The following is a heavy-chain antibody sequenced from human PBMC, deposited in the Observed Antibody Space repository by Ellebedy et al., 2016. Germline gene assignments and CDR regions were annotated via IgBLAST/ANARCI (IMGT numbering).Heavy chain of an antibody. J-gene: IGHJ3*01. CDR3: VRDLGEGSTDYGDYPTDHGAFDV. CDR1: GFTFHRYT. CDR2: ISNRDFV. Sequence: GESLKISCAASGFTFHRYTMNWVRQAPGKGLEWVSSISNRDFVYVADSLRGRFTISRDNGKNSIYLQMDSLRVEDTALYYCVRDLGEGSTDYGDYPTDHGAFDVWGRGTMVTVSS. D-gene: IGHD4-17*01. V-gene: IGHV3-21*01.